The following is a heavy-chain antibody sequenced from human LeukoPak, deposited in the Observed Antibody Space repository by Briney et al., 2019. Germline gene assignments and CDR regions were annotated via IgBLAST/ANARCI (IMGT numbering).Heavy chain of an antibody. Sequence: GGSLRLSCAASGFTFSSYTMNWVRQPPGKGLEWVSNIGTSSTTIYYADSVKGRFTISRDNAKNSLYLQMNSLRADDTAVYYCVKDLGSAITSALALDVWGQGTTVTVSS. J-gene: IGHJ6*02. CDR1: GFTFSSYT. D-gene: IGHD2-15*01. CDR2: IGTSSTTI. CDR3: VKDLGSAITSALALDV. V-gene: IGHV3-48*01.